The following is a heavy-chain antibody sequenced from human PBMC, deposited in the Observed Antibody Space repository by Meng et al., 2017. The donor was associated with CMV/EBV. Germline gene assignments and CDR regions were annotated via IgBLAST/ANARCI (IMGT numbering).Heavy chain of an antibody. V-gene: IGHV1-2*02. J-gene: IGHJ2*01. CDR2: IDTNSGGT. Sequence: QSRLVQPRARVKKPWASVKVSCKVSGYTFPGYYMHWVRQAPCQGLEWLGWIDTNSGGTNYAQKFPGRVTMTSDTSISTAYMELSRLRSDDTAVYYCATYIRNYINWYFDLWGRGTLVTVSS. CDR1: GYTFPGYY. D-gene: IGHD1-7*01. CDR3: ATYIRNYINWYFDL.